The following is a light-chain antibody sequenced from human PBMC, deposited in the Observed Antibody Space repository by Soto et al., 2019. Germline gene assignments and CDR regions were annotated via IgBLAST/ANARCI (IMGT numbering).Light chain of an antibody. V-gene: IGKV3-15*01. CDR2: SAS. Sequence: EIMMNHSPAAVSGSPCESASRSCRARQSVGSKIAWYQQKPGQTPTLLISSASTRATGIPDTFCGSGSGPQLTLLFSSLQSADFTLFYCPQYAQWPWKFRQGTKVDIK. J-gene: IGKJ1*01. CDR3: PQYAQWPWK. CDR1: QSVGSK.